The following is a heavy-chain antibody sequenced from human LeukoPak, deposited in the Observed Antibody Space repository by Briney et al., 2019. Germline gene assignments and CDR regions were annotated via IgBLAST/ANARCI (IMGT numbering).Heavy chain of an antibody. CDR1: GFTVSNNY. V-gene: IGHV3-53*01. CDR3: ARDRSDGNYYMVV. J-gene: IGHJ6*03. CDR2: IHGGGST. D-gene: IGHD5-24*01. Sequence: GGSLRLSCAASGFTVSNNYMSWVRQAPGKGLEWVSVIHGGGSTSYADSVKGRFTISRDNSKNTLYLQMNSLRVDDTGVYYCARDRSDGNYYMVVWGKGTTVIVSS.